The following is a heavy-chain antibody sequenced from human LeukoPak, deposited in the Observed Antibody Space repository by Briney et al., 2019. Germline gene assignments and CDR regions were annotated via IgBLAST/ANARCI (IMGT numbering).Heavy chain of an antibody. CDR2: INHSGST. Sequence: SETLSLTCAVYGGSFSGYYWSWIRQPPGKGLEWIGEINHSGSTNYNPSLKSRVTISVDTSKNQLSLKLSSVTAADTAVYYCAIRYSSGWYRYFDYWGQGTLVTVSS. CDR1: GGSFSGYY. CDR3: AIRYSSGWYRYFDY. D-gene: IGHD6-19*01. V-gene: IGHV4-34*01. J-gene: IGHJ4*02.